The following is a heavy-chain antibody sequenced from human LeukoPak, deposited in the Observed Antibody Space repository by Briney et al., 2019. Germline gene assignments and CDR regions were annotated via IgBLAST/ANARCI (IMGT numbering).Heavy chain of an antibody. Sequence: SETLSLTCTVSGGSISSYYWSWIRLPPGKGLEWIGYIYYSGSTNYNPSLKSRVTISVDTSKNQFSLKLSSVTAADTAVYYCARGWRFGGNFDYWGQGTLVTVSS. CDR1: GGSISSYY. CDR3: ARGWRFGGNFDY. J-gene: IGHJ4*02. D-gene: IGHD3-10*01. V-gene: IGHV4-59*01. CDR2: IYYSGST.